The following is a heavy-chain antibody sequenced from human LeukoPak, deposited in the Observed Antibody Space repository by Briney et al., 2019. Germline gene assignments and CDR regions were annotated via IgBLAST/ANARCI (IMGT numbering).Heavy chain of an antibody. J-gene: IGHJ5*02. CDR3: AKDRGSGEQWLVLGA. CDR2: ISGSGGST. D-gene: IGHD6-19*01. CDR1: GFTFSSYA. Sequence: GGSLRLSCAASGFTFSSYAMSWVRQAPGKGLEWVSAISGSGGSTYYADSVKGRFTISRDNSKNTLYLQMNSLRAEDTAVYYCAKDRGSGEQWLVLGAWGQGTLVTVSS. V-gene: IGHV3-23*01.